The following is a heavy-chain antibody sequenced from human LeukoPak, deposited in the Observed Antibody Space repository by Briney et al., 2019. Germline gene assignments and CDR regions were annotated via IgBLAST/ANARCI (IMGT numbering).Heavy chain of an antibody. Sequence: ASVKVSCKTSGYTFTGYYMHWVRQAPGQGLEWMGWINPNSGGTNYAQKFQGRVTMTRDTSISTAYMELSRLRSDDTAVYYCAREIILNYYYYYMDVWGKGTTVTVSS. V-gene: IGHV1-2*02. CDR3: AREIILNYYYYYMDV. D-gene: IGHD3-3*02. CDR2: INPNSGGT. J-gene: IGHJ6*03. CDR1: GYTFTGYY.